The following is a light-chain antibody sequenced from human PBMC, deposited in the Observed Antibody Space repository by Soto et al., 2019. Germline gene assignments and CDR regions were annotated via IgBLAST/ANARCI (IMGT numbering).Light chain of an antibody. J-gene: IGKJ4*01. Sequence: IVLTQSPATLSVSPGDTATLSCRANQSVSSNLAWYQQKPGQAPRLLIYGASTRATAIPARFSGSGSGTEFTLNITSLQSEDIAVYYCQQFGSAPGLTFGGGTKVDIK. CDR2: GAS. CDR1: QSVSSN. CDR3: QQFGSAPGLT. V-gene: IGKV3-15*01.